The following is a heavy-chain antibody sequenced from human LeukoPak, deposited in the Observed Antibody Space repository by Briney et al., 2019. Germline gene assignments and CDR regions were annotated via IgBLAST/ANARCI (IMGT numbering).Heavy chain of an antibody. V-gene: IGHV1-69*05. CDR3: ARRGPGGYSNL. D-gene: IGHD6-13*01. CDR2: IIPIFGTA. CDR1: GCTFSSYA. Sequence: ASLKVSCRASGCTFSSYAISWVRHAPGQGLEWMGGIIPIFGTANYAQKFQGRVTMTTDTSTSTAYMELRSLRSEDTAVYYCARRGPGGYSNLWGQGTLVTASS. J-gene: IGHJ4*02.